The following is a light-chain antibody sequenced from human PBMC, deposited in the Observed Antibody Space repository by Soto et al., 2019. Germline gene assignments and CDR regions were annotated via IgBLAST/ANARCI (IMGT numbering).Light chain of an antibody. Sequence: QSALTQPPSASGSPGQSVTISCTGTSSDVGGYNYVSWYQQHPGQAPKLMIYEVYKRPSGVPDRFSGSKSGNTASLTVSGLKAEDEADYNCNSYAGSNIVFGNGTKVTVL. J-gene: IGLJ1*01. CDR2: EVY. CDR1: SSDVGGYNY. CDR3: NSYAGSNIV. V-gene: IGLV2-8*01.